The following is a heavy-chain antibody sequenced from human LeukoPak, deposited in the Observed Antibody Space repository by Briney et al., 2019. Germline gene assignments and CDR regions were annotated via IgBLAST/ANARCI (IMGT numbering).Heavy chain of an antibody. CDR3: ARHQPDSSGYLTYFDY. V-gene: IGHV4-39*01. D-gene: IGHD3-22*01. CDR2: IYYSGST. Sequence: PSETLSLTCTVSGGSNSSSSYYWGWIRQPPGKGLEWIGSIYYSGSTYYNPSLKSRVTISVDTSKNQFSLKLSSVTAADTAVYYCARHQPDSSGYLTYFDYWGQGTLVTVSS. J-gene: IGHJ4*02. CDR1: GGSNSSSSYY.